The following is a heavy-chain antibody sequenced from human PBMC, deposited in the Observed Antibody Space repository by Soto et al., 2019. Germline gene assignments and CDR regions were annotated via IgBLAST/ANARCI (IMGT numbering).Heavy chain of an antibody. D-gene: IGHD6-19*01. J-gene: IGHJ4*02. V-gene: IGHV3-30*18. CDR3: AKPEQWLATFDY. CDR1: GFTFSSYG. CDR2: ISYDGSNK. Sequence: GGSLRLSCAASGFTFSSYGMHWVRQAPGKGLEWVAVISYDGSNKCYADSVKGRFTISRDNSKNTLYLQMNSLRAEDTAVYYCAKPEQWLATFDYWGQGTQVTVSS.